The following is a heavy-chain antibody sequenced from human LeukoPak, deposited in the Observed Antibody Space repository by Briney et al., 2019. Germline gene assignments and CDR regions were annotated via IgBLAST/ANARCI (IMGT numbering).Heavy chain of an antibody. J-gene: IGHJ6*03. CDR3: ARGPQYSSSWYREYYYYMDV. Sequence: GGLVKVSCKASGYTFTSYDINWVRQATGQGLECMGWMNPNSGNTGYAQKFQGRVTMTRNTSISTAYMELSSLRSEDTAVYYCARGPQYSSSWYREYYYYMDVWGKGTTVTVSS. D-gene: IGHD6-13*01. CDR2: MNPNSGNT. CDR1: GYTFTSYD. V-gene: IGHV1-8*01.